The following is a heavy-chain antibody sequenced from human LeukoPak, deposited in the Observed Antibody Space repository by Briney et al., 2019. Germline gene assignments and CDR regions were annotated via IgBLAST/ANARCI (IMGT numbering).Heavy chain of an antibody. CDR2: IIPIFGTA. CDR3: ARYFSVNYDILTGYPYRYYYYGMDV. V-gene: IGHV1-69*13. D-gene: IGHD3-9*01. J-gene: IGHJ6*02. Sequence: ASVTVSCKASGGTFSSYAISWVRQAPGQGLEWMGGIIPIFGTANYAQKFQGRVTITADESTSTAYMELSSLRSEDTAVYYCARYFSVNYDILTGYPYRYYYYGMDVWGQGTTVTVSS. CDR1: GGTFSSYA.